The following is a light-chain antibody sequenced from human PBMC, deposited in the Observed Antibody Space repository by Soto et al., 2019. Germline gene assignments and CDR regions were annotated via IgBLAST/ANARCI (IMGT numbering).Light chain of an antibody. J-gene: IGKJ5*01. CDR1: QRISTY. CDR2: VAS. Sequence: DIQLTQSPSSLSASVGERVTITCRASQRISTYLNWYQQKPGQAPKLLIYVASLLQRGVPSRFSGSVSGTEFTLTISGLQPENFATYYCQQSYDTVAITIGQVTRLEIK. V-gene: IGKV1-39*01. CDR3: QQSYDTVAIT.